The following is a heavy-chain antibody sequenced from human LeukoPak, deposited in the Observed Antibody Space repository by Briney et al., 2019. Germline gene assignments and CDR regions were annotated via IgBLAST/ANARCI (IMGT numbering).Heavy chain of an antibody. CDR3: ARDTVIRGHGYHYYAMDI. CDR2: IDHSGLS. D-gene: IGHD3-10*01. J-gene: IGHJ6*04. V-gene: IGHV4-34*01. CDR1: GGSFSGYH. Sequence: SETLSLTCGVYGGSFSGYHWTWIRQVPGKGVQWIGEIDHSGLSVYNPTLESRVSISQDTSKRQFFLRLTSVTAADTAVYYCARDTVIRGHGYHYYAMDIWGKGTTVTVSS.